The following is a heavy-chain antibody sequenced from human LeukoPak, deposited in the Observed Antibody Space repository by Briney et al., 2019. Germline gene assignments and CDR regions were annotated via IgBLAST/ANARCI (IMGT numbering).Heavy chain of an antibody. V-gene: IGHV3-7*03. J-gene: IGHJ4*02. D-gene: IGHD6-6*01. Sequence: GGSLRLSCAASGYRFSPYWMSWVRQTPGKGLEWVASISDGGRATYYADSVKGRFTISRDNSKNMLYLQMNSLRAEDTAVYYCAKWKYSNSGIDDYWGQGTLVTVSS. CDR2: ISDGGRAT. CDR3: AKWKYSNSGIDDY. CDR1: GYRFSPYW.